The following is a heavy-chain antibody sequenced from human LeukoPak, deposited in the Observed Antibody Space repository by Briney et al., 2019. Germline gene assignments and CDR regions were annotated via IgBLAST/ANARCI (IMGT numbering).Heavy chain of an antibody. D-gene: IGHD3-22*01. CDR1: GGTFSSYA. J-gene: IGHJ6*03. Sequence: ASVKVSCKASGGTFSSYAISWVRQAPGQGLEWMGGIIPIFGTANYAQKFQGRVTITADKSTSTAYMELSSLRSEDTAVYYCRGEVSSGYSYYYYMDVWGKGTTVTVSS. CDR3: RGEVSSGYSYYYYMDV. V-gene: IGHV1-69*06. CDR2: IIPIFGTA.